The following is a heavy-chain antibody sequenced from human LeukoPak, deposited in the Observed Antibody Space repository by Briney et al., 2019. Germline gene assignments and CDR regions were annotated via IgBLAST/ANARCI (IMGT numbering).Heavy chain of an antibody. Sequence: ASVKVSCKASGYTFTCYYMHWVRQAPGQGLEWMGRINPNSGGTNNAQKFQGGVTMNRDTSISTAYMELSRLRSDDTAVYYCARDGWGYYYYYMDVWGKGTTVTVSS. CDR2: INPNSGGT. CDR3: ARDGWGYYYYYMDV. V-gene: IGHV1-2*06. CDR1: GYTFTCYY. J-gene: IGHJ6*03. D-gene: IGHD7-27*01.